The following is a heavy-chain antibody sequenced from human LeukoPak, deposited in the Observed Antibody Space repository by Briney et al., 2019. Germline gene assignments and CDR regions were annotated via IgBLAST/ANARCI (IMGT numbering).Heavy chain of an antibody. CDR1: GGSISSYY. J-gene: IGHJ4*02. CDR2: IYYSGST. CDR3: ARARYSGYDSLDY. Sequence: SETLSLTCTVSGGSISSYYWSWIRQPPGKGLEWIGYIYYSGSTNYNPSLKSRVTISVDTSKNQFSLKLSSVTAADTAVYYCARARYSGYDSLDYWGQGTLVTVSS. D-gene: IGHD5-12*01. V-gene: IGHV4-59*01.